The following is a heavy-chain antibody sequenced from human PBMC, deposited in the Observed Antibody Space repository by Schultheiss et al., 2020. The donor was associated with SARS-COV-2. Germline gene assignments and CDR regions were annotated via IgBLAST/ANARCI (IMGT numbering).Heavy chain of an antibody. V-gene: IGHV4-34*01. Sequence: SETLSLTCAVYGGSFSGYYWSWIRQPPGKGLEWIGEINHSGSTNYNPSLKSRVTISVDTSKNQFSLKLSSVTAADTAVYYCARLQWELLLDYWGQGTLVTVSS. CDR1: GGSFSGYY. CDR3: ARLQWELLLDY. J-gene: IGHJ4*02. CDR2: INHSGST. D-gene: IGHD1-26*01.